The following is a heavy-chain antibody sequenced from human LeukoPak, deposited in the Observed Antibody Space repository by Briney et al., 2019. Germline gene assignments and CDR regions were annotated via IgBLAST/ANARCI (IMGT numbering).Heavy chain of an antibody. D-gene: IGHD3-22*01. J-gene: IGHJ4*02. CDR3: ARAGDYYDSSGYYSTPYDY. V-gene: IGHV3-33*01. Sequence: GRSLRLSCAASGFTFSSYGMHWVRQAPGKGLEWVAVIWYDGSNKYYADSVKGRFTISRDNSKNTLYLQMNSLRAEDTAVYYCARAGDYYDSSGYYSTPYDYWGQGTLVTVSS. CDR1: GFTFSSYG. CDR2: IWYDGSNK.